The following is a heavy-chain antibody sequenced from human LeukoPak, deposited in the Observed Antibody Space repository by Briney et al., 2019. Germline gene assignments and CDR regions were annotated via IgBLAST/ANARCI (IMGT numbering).Heavy chain of an antibody. CDR3: TGHHQAYSRTY. D-gene: IGHD4-11*01. Sequence: GGSLRLSCAGSGFTFSCYWMHWVRQAPGKGLVWVSRISTDASSTTYADSVKGRFTISRDNAKGTLYLQMSRLRAEDTAVYYCTGHHQAYSRTYWGQGTLVTVSS. V-gene: IGHV3-74*01. CDR2: ISTDASST. CDR1: GFTFSCYW. J-gene: IGHJ4*02.